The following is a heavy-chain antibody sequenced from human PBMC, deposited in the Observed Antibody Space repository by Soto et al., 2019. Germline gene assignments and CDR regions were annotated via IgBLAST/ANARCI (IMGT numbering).Heavy chain of an antibody. D-gene: IGHD6-6*01. CDR2: IYPGDSDT. CDR3: ARREFEYSSSSNGMDV. CDR1: GYSFTSYW. V-gene: IGHV5-51*01. J-gene: IGHJ6*02. Sequence: RGESLKISCKGSGYSFTSYWIGWVRQMPGKGLEWMGIIYPGDSDTRYSPSFQGQVTISADKSISTAYLQWSSLRASDTAMYYCARREFEYSSSSNGMDVWGQGTTVTVSS.